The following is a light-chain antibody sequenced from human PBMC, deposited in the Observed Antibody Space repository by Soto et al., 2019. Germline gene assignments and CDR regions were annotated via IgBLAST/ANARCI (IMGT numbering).Light chain of an antibody. CDR1: QSLVYSEGDTY. V-gene: IGKV2-30*01. CDR3: MQGTHWPYT. Sequence: DVVMTQSPLSLPVTLGQPASISCRSSQSLVYSEGDTYLNWFHQRPGQAPRRLIYKVSNRDSGVPDRFSGSGSGTDFTLTINRVEAEDVGVYYCMQGTHWPYTFGQGTKLEI. J-gene: IGKJ2*01. CDR2: KVS.